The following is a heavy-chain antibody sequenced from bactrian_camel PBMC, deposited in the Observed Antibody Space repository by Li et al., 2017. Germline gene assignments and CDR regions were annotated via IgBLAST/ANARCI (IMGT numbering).Heavy chain of an antibody. V-gene: IGHV3S40*01. Sequence: DVQLVESGGGLVQPGGSLRLSCGASGFTFTSYDVMSWVRQAPGKGLEWVSSLNIGGGSIHYKESVKGRFTISWDDAKNTLYLQMNSLRTEDTAVYYCARAKDNSDALDYWGKGTQVTVS. J-gene: IGHJ7*01. CDR2: LNIGGGSI. CDR1: GFTFTSYD. D-gene: IGHD4*01.